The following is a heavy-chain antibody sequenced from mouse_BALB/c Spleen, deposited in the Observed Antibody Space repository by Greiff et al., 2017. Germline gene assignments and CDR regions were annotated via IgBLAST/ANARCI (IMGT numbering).Heavy chain of an antibody. Sequence: DVQLVESGGGLVQPGGSRKLSCAASGFTFSSFGMHWVRQAPEKGLEWVAYISSGSSTIYYADTVKGRFTISRDNPKNTLFLQMTSLRSEDTAMYYCARWNYGRIDYWGQGTTLTVSS. CDR3: ARWNYGRIDY. V-gene: IGHV5-17*02. CDR1: GFTFSSFG. CDR2: ISSGSSTI. D-gene: IGHD1-1*01. J-gene: IGHJ2*01.